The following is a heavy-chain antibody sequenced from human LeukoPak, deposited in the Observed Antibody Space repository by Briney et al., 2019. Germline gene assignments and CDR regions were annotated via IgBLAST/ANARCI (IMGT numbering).Heavy chain of an antibody. CDR2: VSRDGSEK. D-gene: IGHD6-19*01. CDR3: ATEALEWLPDY. V-gene: IGHV3-7*04. Sequence: GGSLRLSCAASGFTFGDYWMNWVRQTPGKGLEWLAIVSRDGSEKYYVDSVKGRFTISRDNAENSLYLQLNSLRAEDTGLYYCATEALEWLPDYWGQGTLVTVSS. CDR1: GFTFGDYW. J-gene: IGHJ4*02.